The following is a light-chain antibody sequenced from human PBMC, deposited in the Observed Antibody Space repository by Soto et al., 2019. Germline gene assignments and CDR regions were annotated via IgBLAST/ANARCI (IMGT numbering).Light chain of an antibody. Sequence: QSVLTQPASVSGSPGQSSTISCTGTSSDVGGYNYVSWYQQHPGKAPKFMIYEVSNRPSGVSNRFSGSKSGNTASLTISGLQAEDEADYYCSSYTSNSTLVVFGGGTKLTVL. CDR2: EVS. CDR1: SSDVGGYNY. J-gene: IGLJ2*01. CDR3: SSYTSNSTLVV. V-gene: IGLV2-14*01.